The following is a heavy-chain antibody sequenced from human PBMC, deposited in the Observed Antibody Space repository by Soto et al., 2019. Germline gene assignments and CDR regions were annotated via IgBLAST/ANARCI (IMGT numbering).Heavy chain of an antibody. Sequence: GSGPTLVNPTQTLTLTCTFSGFSLSTSGVGVGWIRQPPGKALERLALIYWNDDKRYSPSLKSRLTITKDTSKNQVVLTMTNMDPVDTATYYCAHSRDSGSYYDRQYTGNWFDPWGQGTLVTVSS. J-gene: IGHJ5*02. CDR3: AHSRDSGSYYDRQYTGNWFDP. D-gene: IGHD1-26*01. CDR2: IYWNDDK. V-gene: IGHV2-5*01. CDR1: GFSLSTSGVG.